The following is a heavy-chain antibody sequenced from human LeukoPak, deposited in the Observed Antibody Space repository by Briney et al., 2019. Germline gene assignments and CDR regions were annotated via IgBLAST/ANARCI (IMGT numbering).Heavy chain of an antibody. CDR2: ISGSGGST. CDR1: GFTFSSYA. Sequence: GGSLRLSCAASGFTFSSYAMSWVRQAPGKGLEWVSGISGSGGSTYYTDSVKGRFTIPRGNSKNMLYLQMDSLRAEDTALYYCAKNLPGDYWGQGTLVTVSS. CDR3: AKNLPGDY. V-gene: IGHV3-23*01. D-gene: IGHD1-14*01. J-gene: IGHJ4*02.